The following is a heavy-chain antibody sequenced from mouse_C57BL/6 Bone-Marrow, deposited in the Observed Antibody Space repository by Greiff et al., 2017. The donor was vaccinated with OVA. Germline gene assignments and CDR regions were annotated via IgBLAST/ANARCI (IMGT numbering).Heavy chain of an antibody. Sequence: EVKLMESEGGLVQPGSSLKLSCTASGFTFSDYYMAWVRQVPEKGLEWVANINYDGSCTYYLDTLKSRFIISRDNAKNILYLQMSSLKSEDTATYYCARDGDSNYVRWYFDVWGTGTTVTVSS. CDR2: INYDGSCT. D-gene: IGHD2-5*01. CDR1: GFTFSDYY. V-gene: IGHV5-16*01. CDR3: ARDGDSNYVRWYFDV. J-gene: IGHJ1*03.